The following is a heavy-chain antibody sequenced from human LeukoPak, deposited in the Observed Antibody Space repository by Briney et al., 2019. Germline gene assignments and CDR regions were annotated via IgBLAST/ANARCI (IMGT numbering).Heavy chain of an antibody. CDR1: GYTFTSYY. CDR2: INPSGGST. CDR3: ARDAEWEPTDY. D-gene: IGHD1-26*01. J-gene: IGHJ4*02. Sequence: ASVKVSCKASGYTFTSYYMHWVRQAPGQGLEWMGIINPSGGSTSYAKTFQGRVTMTRDTSTSTVYMELSSLRSEDTAVYYCARDAEWEPTDYWGQGTLVTVSS. V-gene: IGHV1-46*01.